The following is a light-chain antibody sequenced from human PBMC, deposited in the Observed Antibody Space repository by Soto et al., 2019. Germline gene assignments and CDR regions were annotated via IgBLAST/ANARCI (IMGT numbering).Light chain of an antibody. CDR2: DVS. Sequence: QSALTQPASVSGSPGQSITISCTGTSSDVGGYNYVSWYQQHPGKAPKLMIYDVSNRPSGVSNRFSGSKSGNTASLTISGLQSEDVADYYCSSYTSSTLLVFGTGTNVTVL. CDR1: SSDVGGYNY. J-gene: IGLJ1*01. V-gene: IGLV2-14*01. CDR3: SSYTSSTLLV.